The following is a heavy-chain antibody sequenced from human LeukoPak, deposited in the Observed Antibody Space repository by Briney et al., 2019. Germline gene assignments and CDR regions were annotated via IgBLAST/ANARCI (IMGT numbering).Heavy chain of an antibody. Sequence: PGGSLRLSCAASGFTFANHAMNWVRQAPGKGLEWVSVISGSGESTLYADSVKGRITISRDNSKNTLYLQMNSLRAEDTAVYYCAKAIYASGSPNTSIDYWGQGTLVTVSS. CDR3: AKAIYASGSPNTSIDY. D-gene: IGHD3-10*01. CDR1: GFTFANHA. CDR2: ISGSGEST. J-gene: IGHJ4*02. V-gene: IGHV3-23*01.